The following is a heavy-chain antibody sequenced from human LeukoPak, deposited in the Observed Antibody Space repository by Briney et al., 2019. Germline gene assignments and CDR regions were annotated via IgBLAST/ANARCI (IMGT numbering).Heavy chain of an antibody. Sequence: PSETLSLTCTVSGGSISSGGYYWSWIRQPPGKGLEWIGYIYHSGSTYYNPSLKSRVTISVDRSKNQFSLKLSSVPAADTAVYYCARERWEYSSSSTYYGMDVWGQGTTVTVSS. CDR1: GGSISSGGYY. V-gene: IGHV4-30-2*01. CDR3: ARERWEYSSSSTYYGMDV. D-gene: IGHD6-6*01. CDR2: IYHSGST. J-gene: IGHJ6*02.